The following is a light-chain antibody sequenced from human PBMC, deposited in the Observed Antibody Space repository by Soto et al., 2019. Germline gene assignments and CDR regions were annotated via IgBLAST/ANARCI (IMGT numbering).Light chain of an antibody. Sequence: QSALTQPASVSGSPGQSITISCTGTSSDVGGFNSVSWYQLRPGTAPKLILYDVVDRPSGVSYRFSGSKSGNTASLTISGLRAADEADYFCSSYPSTMTNFLGSGTRSPS. CDR1: SSDVGGFNS. V-gene: IGLV2-14*03. J-gene: IGLJ1*01. CDR3: SSYPSTMTNF. CDR2: DVV.